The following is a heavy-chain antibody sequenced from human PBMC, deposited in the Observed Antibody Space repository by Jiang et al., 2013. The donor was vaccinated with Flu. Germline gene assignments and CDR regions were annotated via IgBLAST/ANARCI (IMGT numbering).Heavy chain of an antibody. Sequence: VSCKASGYTFTGYYMHWVRQAPGQGLEWMGWINPNSGGXNYAQKFQGRVTMTRDTSISTAYMELSRLRSDDTAVYYCARGTQYNWFDPWGQGTLVTVSS. CDR3: ARGTQYNWFDP. D-gene: IGHD1-14*01. J-gene: IGHJ5*02. CDR2: INPNSGGX. CDR1: GYTFTGYY. V-gene: IGHV1-2*02.